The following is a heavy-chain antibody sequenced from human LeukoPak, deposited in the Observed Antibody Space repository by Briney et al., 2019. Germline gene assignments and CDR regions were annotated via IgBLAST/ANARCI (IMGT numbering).Heavy chain of an antibody. Sequence: GGSLRLSCAASGFTFSSYAMSWVRYAPGKGLEWVSGIRDTGGSTYYADSAKGRFTISRDNPKNTLSLQMNSLRDDDTAIYYCTRESIYCSSSSCYSPYGLGVWGQGTTVTVSS. V-gene: IGHV3-23*01. D-gene: IGHD2-2*02. CDR3: TRESIYCSSSSCYSPYGLGV. CDR1: GFTFSSYA. J-gene: IGHJ6*02. CDR2: IRDTGGST.